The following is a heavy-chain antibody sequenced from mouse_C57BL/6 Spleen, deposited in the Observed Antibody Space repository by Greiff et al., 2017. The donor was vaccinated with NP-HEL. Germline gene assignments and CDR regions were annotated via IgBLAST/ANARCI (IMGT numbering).Heavy chain of an antibody. D-gene: IGHD1-1*01. J-gene: IGHJ2*01. Sequence: QVQLQQPGAELVRPGTSVKLSCKASGYTFTSYWMHWVKQRPGQGLEWIGVIDPSDSYTNYNQKFKGKATLTVDTSSSTAYMQLSSLTSEDSAVYYCARFSYYGSSYDFDYWGKGTTLTVSS. CDR1: GYTFTSYW. CDR2: IDPSDSYT. V-gene: IGHV1-59*01. CDR3: ARFSYYGSSYDFDY.